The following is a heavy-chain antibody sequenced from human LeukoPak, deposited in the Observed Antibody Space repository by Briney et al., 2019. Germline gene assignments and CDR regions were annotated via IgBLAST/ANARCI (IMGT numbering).Heavy chain of an antibody. J-gene: IGHJ6*03. Sequence: GGSLRVSCAASGFTFISCSMNWVRQALGKGLEWVSAISSDSSYINYADSVRGRFTISRDNAKNSLYLQMSSLRAEDTAVYYCARIRDFGASYHYFYMDVWGKGTTVTVSS. CDR3: ARIRDFGASYHYFYMDV. CDR1: GFTFISCS. D-gene: IGHD4-17*01. CDR2: ISSDSSYI. V-gene: IGHV3-21*01.